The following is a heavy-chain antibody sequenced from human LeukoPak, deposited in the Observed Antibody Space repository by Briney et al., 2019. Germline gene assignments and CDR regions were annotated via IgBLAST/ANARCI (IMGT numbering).Heavy chain of an antibody. CDR3: AKDHPVRGDYGMDV. J-gene: IGHJ6*02. CDR2: ISGSGGST. V-gene: IGHV3-23*01. D-gene: IGHD3-10*01. Sequence: GGSLRLSCAASGFTFSSYAMSWVRQAPGEGLEWVSAISGSGGSTYYADSVKGRFTISRDNSKNTLYLQMNSLRAEDTAVYYCAKDHPVRGDYGMDVWGQGTTVTVSS. CDR1: GFTFSSYA.